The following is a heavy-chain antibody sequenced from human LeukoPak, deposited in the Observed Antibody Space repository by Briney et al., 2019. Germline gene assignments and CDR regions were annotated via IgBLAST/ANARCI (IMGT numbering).Heavy chain of an antibody. CDR3: ARQHCSSTSCYHDAFDT. V-gene: IGHV5-51*01. Sequence: GESLKISCKGSGYSFTSYWIGWVRQMPGKGLEWMGIIYPGDSDTRYSPSFQGQVTISADKSISTAYLQWSSLKASDTAMYYCARQHCSSTSCYHDAFDTWGQGTMVTVSS. D-gene: IGHD2-2*01. J-gene: IGHJ3*02. CDR2: IYPGDSDT. CDR1: GYSFTSYW.